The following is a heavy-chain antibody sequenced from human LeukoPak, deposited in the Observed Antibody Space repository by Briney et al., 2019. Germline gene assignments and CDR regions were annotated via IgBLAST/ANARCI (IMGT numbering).Heavy chain of an antibody. Sequence: GGSLRLSCAPSGFTVSSNYMSWVRQAPGKGLEWVSIIYSGGTTYYADSVKGRFTISRDNSKNTLYLQVNSLRAEDTAVYYCARGASADWSYFDYWGQGTLVTVSS. J-gene: IGHJ4*02. CDR1: GFTVSSNY. D-gene: IGHD6-13*01. V-gene: IGHV3-66*01. CDR2: IYSGGTT. CDR3: ARGASADWSYFDY.